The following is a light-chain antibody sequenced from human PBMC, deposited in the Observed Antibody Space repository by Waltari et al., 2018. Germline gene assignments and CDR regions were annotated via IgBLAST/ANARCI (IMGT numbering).Light chain of an antibody. CDR1: GSDVGSYNL. CDR2: EGS. CDR3: CSFAGSNTYV. J-gene: IGLJ1*01. V-gene: IGLV2-23*01. Sequence: HSALTQPASVSGSPGQSITISCTGAGSDVGSYNLVSWYQQHPGKAPKLMIYEGSKRPPGVSNRFSGSKSGNTGSLTISGLQTEDEADYYCCSFAGSNTYVLGTGTKVSVL.